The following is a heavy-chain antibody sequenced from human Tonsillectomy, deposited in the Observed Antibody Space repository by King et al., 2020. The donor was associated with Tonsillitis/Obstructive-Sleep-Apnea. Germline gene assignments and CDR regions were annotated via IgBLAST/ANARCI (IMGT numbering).Heavy chain of an antibody. Sequence: EGQLVQSGGGLVKPGGSLRLSCAASGFTFSNAWMNWVRQAPGKGLEWVGRIKSKTDGGTTDYAAPVKGRFTISRDDSKNTLYVQMNSLKTEDTAVFYCTTEQNSWSSWLLWFDPWGQGTLVTVSS. CDR1: GFTFSNAW. CDR3: TTEQNSWSSWLLWFDP. D-gene: IGHD1-26*01. J-gene: IGHJ5*02. V-gene: IGHV3-15*07. CDR2: IKSKTDGGTT.